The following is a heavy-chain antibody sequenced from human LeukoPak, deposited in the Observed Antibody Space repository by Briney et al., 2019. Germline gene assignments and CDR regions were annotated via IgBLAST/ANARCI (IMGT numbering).Heavy chain of an antibody. D-gene: IGHD6-19*01. Sequence: PSETLSLTCTVSGGSISSSSYYWGWIRQPPGKGLEWIGSIYYSGSTNYNPSLKSRVTISVDTSKNQFSLKLSSVTAADTAVYYCARGAGQWLVPSFDYWGQGTLVTVSS. CDR2: IYYSGST. CDR1: GGSISSSSYY. CDR3: ARGAGQWLVPSFDY. V-gene: IGHV4-39*07. J-gene: IGHJ4*02.